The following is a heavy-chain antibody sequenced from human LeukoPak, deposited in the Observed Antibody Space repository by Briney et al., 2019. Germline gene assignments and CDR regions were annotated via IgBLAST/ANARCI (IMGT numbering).Heavy chain of an antibody. Sequence: VASVEVSCKASGYTFTSYGISWVRQAPGQGLEWMGWISAYNGNTNYAQKLQGRVTMTTDTSTSTAYMELRSLRSDDTAVYYCARAPILANDYWGQGTLVAVSS. J-gene: IGHJ4*02. CDR1: GYTFTSYG. CDR2: ISAYNGNT. D-gene: IGHD2-8*02. CDR3: ARAPILANDY. V-gene: IGHV1-18*01.